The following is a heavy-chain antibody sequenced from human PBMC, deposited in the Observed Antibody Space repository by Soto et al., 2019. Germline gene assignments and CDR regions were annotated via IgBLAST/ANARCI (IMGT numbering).Heavy chain of an antibody. CDR3: EKQTAVGPFTSSSGMAV. V-gene: IGHV5-51*01. CDR2: IYPGDSDT. Sequence: PGESLKISCKGSGYSFTSYWIGWVRQMPGKGLEWMGIIYPGDSDTRYSPSFQGQVTISADKSISTAYLQWSSLKASDTAIYYCEKQTAVGPFTSSSGMAVWAQGPTAT. CDR1: GYSFTSYW. D-gene: IGHD5-18*01. J-gene: IGHJ6*02.